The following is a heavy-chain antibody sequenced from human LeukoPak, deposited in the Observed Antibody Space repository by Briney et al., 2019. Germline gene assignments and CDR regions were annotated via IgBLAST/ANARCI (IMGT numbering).Heavy chain of an antibody. J-gene: IGHJ6*02. CDR2: ISSSGNIM. D-gene: IGHD2-2*01. V-gene: IGHV3-48*03. Sequence: GGSLRLSCAASGFTLSSYEMNWVRQAPGKGLEWVSYISSSGNIMNHADSVKGRLTISRDNAKNSLYLQMNSLRAEDTAVYYCARGGLVPAAYYYYYGMDVWGQGTTVTVSS. CDR3: ARGGLVPAAYYYYYGMDV. CDR1: GFTLSSYE.